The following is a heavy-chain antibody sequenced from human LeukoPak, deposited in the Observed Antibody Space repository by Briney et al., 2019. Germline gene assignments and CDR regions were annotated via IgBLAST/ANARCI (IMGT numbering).Heavy chain of an antibody. V-gene: IGHV1-2*02. Sequence: ASVKVSCKASGYTFTGYYMHWVRQAPGQGLEWMGWINPNSGGTNYAQKFQGRVTMTRDTSISTAYMELSRLRSDDTAVYYCASGLGSSGWYRLGQMYNWFDPWGQGTLVTVSS. CDR2: INPNSGGT. CDR3: ASGLGSSGWYRLGQMYNWFDP. CDR1: GYTFTGYY. J-gene: IGHJ5*02. D-gene: IGHD6-19*01.